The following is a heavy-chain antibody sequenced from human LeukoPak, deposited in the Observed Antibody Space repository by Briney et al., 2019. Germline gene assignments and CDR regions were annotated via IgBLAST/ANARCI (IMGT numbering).Heavy chain of an antibody. J-gene: IGHJ4*02. CDR2: IKQDGSEK. CDR3: AREGDILTGYFHY. V-gene: IGHV3-7*03. D-gene: IGHD3-9*01. Sequence: GGSLRLSCAASGFTFSSYWMSWVRQAPGKGLEWVANIKQDGSEKYYVDSVKGRFTISSDNAKNSLYLQMNSLRAEDTAVYYCAREGDILTGYFHYWGQGTLVAVSS. CDR1: GFTFSSYW.